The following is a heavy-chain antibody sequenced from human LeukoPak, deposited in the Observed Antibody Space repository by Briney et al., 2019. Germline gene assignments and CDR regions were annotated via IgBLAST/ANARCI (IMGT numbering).Heavy chain of an antibody. D-gene: IGHD3-10*01. CDR2: TYPSDSDA. J-gene: IGHJ4*02. Sequence: PGEPLKISCKVSGYSFTDYWIGWVRQMPGKGLEWVGITYPSDSDAKYSPSFQGHVSISADKSITTAYLQWSSLKASDTAMYYCARPGRGALFEYWGQGTLVTVSS. V-gene: IGHV5-51*01. CDR3: ARPGRGALFEY. CDR1: GYSFTDYW.